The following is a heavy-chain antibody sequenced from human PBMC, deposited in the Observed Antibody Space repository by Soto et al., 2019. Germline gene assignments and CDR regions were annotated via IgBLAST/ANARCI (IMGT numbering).Heavy chain of an antibody. CDR2: IDYSGNT. CDR3: ARGRRSSGRHDAFDI. Sequence: QVQLQESGPGLVKPSQTLSLTCTVSGGSMSSGNYYWSWIRQRPGKDLEWIGYIDYSGNTLYNPSLNSRFTTSIDTSKDQSSLSLTSMTAADTAVYYCARGRRSSGRHDAFDIWGQGTMVTVSS. CDR1: GGSMSSGNYY. D-gene: IGHD3-22*01. J-gene: IGHJ3*02. V-gene: IGHV4-31*03.